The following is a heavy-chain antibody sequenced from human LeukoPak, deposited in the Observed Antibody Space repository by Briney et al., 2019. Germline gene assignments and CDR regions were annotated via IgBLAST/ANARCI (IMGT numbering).Heavy chain of an antibody. V-gene: IGHV4-4*02. J-gene: IGHJ6*03. Sequence: PSETLSLTCAVSGGSISNNWWSWVRQSPGEGLEWIGEIHHSGNTHYNPSLKSRVTISVDNSKNHFSLLLSSVTAADTAVYYCAREWWDCSSTSCYDYMDVWGKGTTVTISS. CDR2: IHHSGNT. CDR3: AREWWDCSSTSCYDYMDV. D-gene: IGHD2-2*01. CDR1: GGSISNNW.